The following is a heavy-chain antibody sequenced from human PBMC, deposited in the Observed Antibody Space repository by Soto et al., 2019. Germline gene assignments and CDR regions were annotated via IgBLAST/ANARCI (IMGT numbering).Heavy chain of an antibody. V-gene: IGHV4-4*07. Sequence: QVQLQESGPGLVEPSETLSLTCTVSGGPISRFYWNWIRQPAGKGLEWIGRIYSTGTTNYNPSLKSRVTMSVDTSKNQFSLKMSSVTAADTAMYYCARASAFDIWGQGTMVTVSS. J-gene: IGHJ3*02. CDR2: IYSTGTT. CDR3: ARASAFDI. CDR1: GGPISRFY.